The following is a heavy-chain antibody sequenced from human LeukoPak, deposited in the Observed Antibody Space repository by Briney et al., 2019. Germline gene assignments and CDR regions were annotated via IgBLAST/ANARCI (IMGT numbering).Heavy chain of an antibody. D-gene: IGHD5-12*01. J-gene: IGHJ4*02. Sequence: SETLSLTXTVSGGSIRSYYWSWIRQPPGKGLEWIGYIYYSGSTNYDPSLKSRVTISVDTSKNQFSLKLSSVTAADTAVYYCARGTQSVEWLRKRSASFDYWGQGTLVTVSS. CDR3: ARGTQSVEWLRKRSASFDY. CDR2: IYYSGST. V-gene: IGHV4-59*01. CDR1: GGSIRSYY.